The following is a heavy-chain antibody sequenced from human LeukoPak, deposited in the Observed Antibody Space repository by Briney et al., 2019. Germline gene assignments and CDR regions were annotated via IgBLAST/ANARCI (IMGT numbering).Heavy chain of an antibody. Sequence: SETLSPTCTVSGGSISSSSYYWGWIRQPPGKGLEWIGSIYYSGSTYSNPSLQSRVTISVDTSKNQFSLKLNSVTAADTAVYYCASFYCSGGSCYQYYSYYYMDVWGKGTTVTISS. CDR1: GGSISSSSYY. J-gene: IGHJ6*03. D-gene: IGHD2-15*01. V-gene: IGHV4-39*01. CDR3: ASFYCSGGSCYQYYSYYYMDV. CDR2: IYYSGST.